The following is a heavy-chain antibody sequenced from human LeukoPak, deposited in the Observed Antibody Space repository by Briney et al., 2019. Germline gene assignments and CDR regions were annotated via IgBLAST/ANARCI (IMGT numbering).Heavy chain of an antibody. CDR2: IIPIFGTA. J-gene: IGHJ4*02. Sequence: ASVKVSCKASGGTFSSYAISWVRQAPGQGLEWMGGIIPIFGTANYAQKFQGRVTVTADESTSTAYMELSSLRSEDTAVYYCARATSSGPPFDYWGQGTLVTVSS. CDR3: ARATSSGPPFDY. V-gene: IGHV1-69*13. D-gene: IGHD6-19*01. CDR1: GGTFSSYA.